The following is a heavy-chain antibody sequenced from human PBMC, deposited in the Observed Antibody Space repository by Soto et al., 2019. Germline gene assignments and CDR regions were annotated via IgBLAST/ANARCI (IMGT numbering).Heavy chain of an antibody. CDR3: ARVDIWTVYGCMDV. Sequence: SETLSLTCTVSGDSIRSGNHYWRWIRQPPGKGLEWIGYIYYSGSTYYSPSLKSRVTISVDTSKNQFSLTLNSVTAADTAVYSCARVDIWTVYGCMDVWGQGTTVTVSS. CDR1: GDSIRSGNHY. D-gene: IGHD3-9*01. J-gene: IGHJ6*02. CDR2: IYYSGST. V-gene: IGHV4-30-4*01.